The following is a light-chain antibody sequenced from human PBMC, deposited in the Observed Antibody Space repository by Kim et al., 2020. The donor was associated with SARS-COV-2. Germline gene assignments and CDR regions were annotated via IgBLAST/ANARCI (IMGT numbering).Light chain of an antibody. CDR1: QSLLHNNAYNY. CDR2: LAS. CDR3: MQALQIPPS. V-gene: IGKV2-28*01. Sequence: DIVMTQSPLSLPVTPGEPASISCRSSQSLLHNNAYNYLEWYLQKPGQSPQLLMFLASNRASGVPDRFSGSGSGTDFTLKISGVEAEDVGIYYCMQALQIPPSFGQGTKLEIK. J-gene: IGKJ2*03.